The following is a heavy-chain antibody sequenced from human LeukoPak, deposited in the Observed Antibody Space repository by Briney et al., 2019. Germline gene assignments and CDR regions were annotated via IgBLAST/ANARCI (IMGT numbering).Heavy chain of an antibody. CDR2: INHSGST. CDR3: ARGLNDSWTGENY. Sequence: TTSETLSLTCAVYDGSFSGYYWSWIRQPPGKGLEWIGEINHSGSTNYNPSLKSRVTISLDTSKSQFSLKVRYVTAADTAVYYCARGLNDSWTGENYWGQGTLVTVSS. D-gene: IGHD3-3*01. J-gene: IGHJ4*02. V-gene: IGHV4-34*01. CDR1: DGSFSGYY.